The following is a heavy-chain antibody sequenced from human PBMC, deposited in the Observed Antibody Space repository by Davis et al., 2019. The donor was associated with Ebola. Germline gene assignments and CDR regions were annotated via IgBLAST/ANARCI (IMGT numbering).Heavy chain of an antibody. Sequence: GGSLRLSCAASGFTFSTYWMSWVRQAPGKGLEWVASIRQDGSEKYYVDSLKGRFTISRDNAKNSLYLQVNSLRAEDTAVYYCARSFDYGDPLHFDYWGQGTLVTVSS. CDR1: GFTFSTYW. J-gene: IGHJ4*02. CDR2: IRQDGSEK. D-gene: IGHD4-17*01. CDR3: ARSFDYGDPLHFDY. V-gene: IGHV3-7*01.